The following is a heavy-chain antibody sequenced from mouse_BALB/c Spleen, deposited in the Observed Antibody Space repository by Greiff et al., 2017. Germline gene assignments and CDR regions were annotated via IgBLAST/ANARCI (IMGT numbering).Heavy chain of an antibody. V-gene: IGHV5-4*02. D-gene: IGHD1-1*01. CDR3: ARGGDGSSYYFDY. CDR1: GFTFSDYY. Sequence: EVQLVESGGGLVQPGGSLKLSCAASGFTFSDYYMYWVRQTPEKRLEWVATISDGGSYTYYPDSVKGRFTISRDNAKNNLYLQMSSLKSEDTAMYYCARGGDGSSYYFDYWGQGTTLTVSS. CDR2: ISDGGSYT. J-gene: IGHJ2*01.